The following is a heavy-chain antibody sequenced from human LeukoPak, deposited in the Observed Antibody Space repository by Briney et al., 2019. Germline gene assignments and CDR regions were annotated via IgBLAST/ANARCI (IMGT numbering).Heavy chain of an antibody. CDR1: GYTLTELS. D-gene: IGHD4-17*01. J-gene: IGHJ4*02. Sequence: ASGKLSCNVSGYTLTELSMHWVRHPPGKGLEWMGVFDPEDGETIYAQKFQGRVTMTEDTSTDTAYMELSSLRSEDTAVYYCATAIYGAGMGDSWGQGTLVTVSS. V-gene: IGHV1-24*01. CDR3: ATAIYGAGMGDS. CDR2: FDPEDGET.